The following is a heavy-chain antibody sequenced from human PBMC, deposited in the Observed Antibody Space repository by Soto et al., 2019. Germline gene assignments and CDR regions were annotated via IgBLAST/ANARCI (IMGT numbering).Heavy chain of an antibody. D-gene: IGHD5-12*01. CDR1: GFTFDDYA. CDR3: AKDIVVATINFGYFDY. CDR2: ISWNSGSI. Sequence: EVQLVESGGGLVQPGRSLRLSCAASGFTFDDYAMHWVRQAPGKGLEWVSGISWNSGSIGFADSVKGRFTITRDNAKNSLYLQRNSLRAEDTALYYCAKDIVVATINFGYFDYWGQGTLVTVSS. V-gene: IGHV3-9*01. J-gene: IGHJ4*02.